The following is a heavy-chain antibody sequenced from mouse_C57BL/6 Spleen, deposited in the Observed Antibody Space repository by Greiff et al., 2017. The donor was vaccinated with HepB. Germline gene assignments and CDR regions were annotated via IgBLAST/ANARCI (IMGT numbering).Heavy chain of an antibody. D-gene: IGHD1-1*01. J-gene: IGHJ4*01. Sequence: VMLVESGPELVKPGASVKISCKASGYAFSSSWMNWVKQRPGKGLEWIGRIYPGDGDTNYNGKFKGKATLAADKSSSTAYMQPSSLTSEDSAVYFCARDLITPVVAGAIDYWGQGTSVTVSS. CDR2: IYPGDGDT. CDR1: GYAFSSSW. V-gene: IGHV1-82*01. CDR3: ARDLITPVVAGAIDY.